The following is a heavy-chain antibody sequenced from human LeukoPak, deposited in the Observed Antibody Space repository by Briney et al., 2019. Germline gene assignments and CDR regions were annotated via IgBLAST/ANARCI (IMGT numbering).Heavy chain of an antibody. Sequence: PGGSLRLSCAASGFTFSNYAMSWVRQAPGKGLEWVSAVSASADSTYYADSVKGRFTISRDNSKNTLYLQMNSLRAEDTAVYYCARPSLYYYDSSGYYYEAIQYFDYWGQGTLVAVSS. D-gene: IGHD3-22*01. V-gene: IGHV3-23*01. CDR3: ARPSLYYYDSSGYYYEAIQYFDY. CDR1: GFTFSNYA. CDR2: VSASADST. J-gene: IGHJ4*02.